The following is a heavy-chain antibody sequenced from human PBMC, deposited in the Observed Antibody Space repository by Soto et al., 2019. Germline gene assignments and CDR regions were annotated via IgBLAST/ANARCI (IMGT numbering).Heavy chain of an antibody. D-gene: IGHD5-18*01. CDR2: ISGSGIST. Sequence: EVQLLESGGGLVQPGGSLRLSCAASGFTFSNYAMNWVRQAPGKGLEWVSTISGSGISTYYADSVKGRFTISRDNSKDTLYLHMNSLRAEDTAVYYCTKDSRGYSRTVDYWGQGTLVTVSS. CDR1: GFTFSNYA. J-gene: IGHJ4*02. CDR3: TKDSRGYSRTVDY. V-gene: IGHV3-23*01.